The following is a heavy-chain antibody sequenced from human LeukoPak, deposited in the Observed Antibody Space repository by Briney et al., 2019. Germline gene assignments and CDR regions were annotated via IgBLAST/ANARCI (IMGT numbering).Heavy chain of an antibody. CDR3: ARGFGVVTFWFDP. Sequence: SETLSLTCAVYGGSFSGYYWSWIRQPPGKGLEWIGEINHSGSTNYNPSLKSRVTISVDTSKNQFSLKLSSVTAADTAVYYCARGFGVVTFWFDPWGQGTLVTVSS. D-gene: IGHD3-3*01. CDR1: GGSFSGYY. V-gene: IGHV4-34*01. CDR2: INHSGST. J-gene: IGHJ5*02.